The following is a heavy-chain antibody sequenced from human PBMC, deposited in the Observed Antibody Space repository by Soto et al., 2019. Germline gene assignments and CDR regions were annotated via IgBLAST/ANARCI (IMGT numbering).Heavy chain of an antibody. Sequence: PGGSLRLSCTASGLNFGDYATHWVRQAPGKGLEWVGLIRAKAHGGTIDYAASVRGRFTISRDDSKSIAYLQMNSLKTEDTALYYCTRAYSSSPLDYWGQGTRVTVSS. V-gene: IGHV3-49*04. CDR1: GLNFGDYA. CDR2: IRAKAHGGTI. CDR3: TRAYSSSPLDY. J-gene: IGHJ4*02. D-gene: IGHD6-13*01.